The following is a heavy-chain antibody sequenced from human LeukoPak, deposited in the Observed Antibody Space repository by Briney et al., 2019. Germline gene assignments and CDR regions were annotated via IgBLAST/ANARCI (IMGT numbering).Heavy chain of an antibody. J-gene: IGHJ4*02. D-gene: IGHD6-19*01. CDR1: GFTFSSYA. V-gene: IGHV3-30-3*01. CDR3: AKTSPPGYSSGWYSLDY. CDR2: ISYDGSNK. Sequence: GGSLRLSCAASGFTFSSYAMHWVRQAPGKGLEWVAVISYDGSNKYYADSVKGRFTISRDNSKNTLYLQMHSLGAEDTAIYYCAKTSPPGYSSGWYSLDYWGQGTLVTVSS.